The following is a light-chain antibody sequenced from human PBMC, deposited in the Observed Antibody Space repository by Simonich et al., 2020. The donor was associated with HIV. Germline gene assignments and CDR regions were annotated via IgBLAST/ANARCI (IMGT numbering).Light chain of an antibody. CDR2: DAS. CDR1: QSVSTY. CDR3: QQRSNWYT. J-gene: IGKJ2*01. V-gene: IGKV3-11*01. Sequence: ETVLTQSPATLSLSPGERATLSCRASQSVSTYLAWYQQKPGQAPRLLLYDASNRATGIPARFSGSGSGTDFTLTISSLEPEDFAVYYCQQRSNWYTFGQGTKLEIK.